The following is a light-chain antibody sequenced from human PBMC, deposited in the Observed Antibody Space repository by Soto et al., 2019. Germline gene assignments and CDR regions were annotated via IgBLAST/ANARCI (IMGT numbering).Light chain of an antibody. J-gene: IGKJ4*01. CDR3: QQYNFWPPLT. V-gene: IGKV3-15*01. CDR2: DAS. Sequence: EIVMTQAPATLSVSPGERATLSCRASQSVNRNLAWYRQKPGQAPRLLISDASTRATGVPARFSGSGYRTEFTLTLSSLQSEDSGIYYCQQYNFWPPLTFGGGTKVEIK. CDR1: QSVNRN.